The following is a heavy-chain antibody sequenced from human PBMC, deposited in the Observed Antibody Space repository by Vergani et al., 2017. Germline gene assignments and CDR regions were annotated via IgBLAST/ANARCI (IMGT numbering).Heavy chain of an antibody. V-gene: IGHV4-34*01. J-gene: IGHJ4*02. Sequence: QVQLQQWGAGLLKPSETLSLTCAVYGGSFSGYYWSWIRQPPGKGLEWIGEINHSGSTNYNPSLKSRVTISVDTSKNQFSLKLSSVTAADTAVDYCARTHCSSTSCYNGGIDYWGQGTLVTVSS. CDR3: ARTHCSSTSCYNGGIDY. CDR2: INHSGST. D-gene: IGHD2-2*02. CDR1: GGSFSGYY.